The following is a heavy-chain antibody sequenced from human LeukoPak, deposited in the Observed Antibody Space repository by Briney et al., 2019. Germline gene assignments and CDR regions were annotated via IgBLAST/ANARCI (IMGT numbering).Heavy chain of an antibody. CDR2: IYYSGST. D-gene: IGHD1-1*01. CDR3: AREAPYKYYFDY. CDR1: GGSISSYY. V-gene: IGHV4-59*12. Sequence: PSETLSLTCTVSGGSISSYYWSWIRQPPGKGLEWIGYIYYSGSTYYNPSLKSRVTISVDTSKNQFSLKLSSVTAADTAVYYCAREAPYKYYFDYWGQGTLVTVSS. J-gene: IGHJ4*02.